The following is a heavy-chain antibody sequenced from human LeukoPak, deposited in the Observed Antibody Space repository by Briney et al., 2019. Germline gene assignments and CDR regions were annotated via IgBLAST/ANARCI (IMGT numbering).Heavy chain of an antibody. CDR3: ARLDSQAAAGSYNGNSRSYNWFDP. Sequence: GESLKISCKGSGYSFTSYWIGWVRQMPGKGLEWMGIIYPGDSDTRYSPSFQGQVTISADKSISTAYLQWSSLKASDTAMYYCARLDSQAAAGSYNGNSRSYNWFDPWGQGTLVTVSS. CDR1: GYSFTSYW. J-gene: IGHJ5*02. CDR2: IYPGDSDT. D-gene: IGHD6-13*01. V-gene: IGHV5-51*01.